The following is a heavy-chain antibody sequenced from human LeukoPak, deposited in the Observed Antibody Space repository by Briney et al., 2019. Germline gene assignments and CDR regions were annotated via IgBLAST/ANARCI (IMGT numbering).Heavy chain of an antibody. Sequence: GASVKVSCKASGYTFTGYYMHWVRQAPGQGLELMGRINPNSGGTNYAQKFQGRVTMTRDTSISTAYMELSRLRSDDTAVYYCARYSSSWYGGYDYWGQGTLVTVSS. V-gene: IGHV1-2*06. CDR1: GYTFTGYY. CDR2: INPNSGGT. CDR3: ARYSSSWYGGYDY. J-gene: IGHJ4*02. D-gene: IGHD6-13*01.